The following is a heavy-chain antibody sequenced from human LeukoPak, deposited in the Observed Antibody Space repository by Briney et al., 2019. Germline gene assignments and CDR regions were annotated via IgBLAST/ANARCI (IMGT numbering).Heavy chain of an antibody. D-gene: IGHD3-10*01. CDR1: GFTHSSYE. J-gene: IGHJ6*03. CDR2: IDDSGGSS. V-gene: IGHV3-23*01. Sequence: PGGSLRLSCTVSGFTHSSYEMSWIRQAPRKGLEWVSSIDDSGGSSYYADSVKGRFTISRDDSKNTLYLQLNSLRAEDTAVYYCAKGGAVSSKSITMIRGTRRYYYYMDVWGKGTTVTISS. CDR3: AKGGAVSSKSITMIRGTRRYYYYMDV.